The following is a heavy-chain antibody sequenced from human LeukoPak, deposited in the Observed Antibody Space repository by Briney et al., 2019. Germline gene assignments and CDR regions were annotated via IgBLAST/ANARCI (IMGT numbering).Heavy chain of an antibody. CDR3: ARGDGYYYDSSGYYQRDY. Sequence: PGGSLRLSCAASGFTVSSNYMSWVRQAPGKGLEWVSVIYSGGSTYYADSVKGRFTISRDNSKNTLYLQMNSLRAEDTAVYYCARGDGYYYDSSGYYQRDYWGQGTLVTVSS. V-gene: IGHV3-66*01. CDR1: GFTVSSNY. J-gene: IGHJ4*02. CDR2: IYSGGST. D-gene: IGHD3-22*01.